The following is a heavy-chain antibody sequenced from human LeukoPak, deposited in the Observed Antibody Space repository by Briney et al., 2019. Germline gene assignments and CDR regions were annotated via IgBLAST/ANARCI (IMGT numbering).Heavy chain of an antibody. J-gene: IGHJ1*01. CDR2: ISSSSSYI. V-gene: IGHV3-21*04. D-gene: IGHD6-19*01. Sequence: GGSLRLSCAASGFTFSSYWMSWVRQAPGKGLEWVSSISSSSSYIYYADSVKGRFTISRDNSNNTLFLHLNSLRGEDTAVYYCTRNSGWYGLSWGQGTLVTVSS. CDR3: TRNSGWYGLS. CDR1: GFTFSSYW.